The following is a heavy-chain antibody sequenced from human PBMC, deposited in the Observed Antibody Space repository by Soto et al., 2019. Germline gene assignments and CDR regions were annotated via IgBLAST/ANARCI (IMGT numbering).Heavy chain of an antibody. V-gene: IGHV3-30-3*01. CDR2: ISYDGSNK. D-gene: IGHD3-3*01. J-gene: IGHJ4*02. CDR1: GFTFSSYA. CDR3: ARDQSEHYVFWSGYYGGYFDY. Sequence: QVQLVESGGGVVQPGRSLRLSCAASGFTFSSYAMHWVRQAPGKGLEWVAVISYDGSNKYYADSVKGRFTISRDNSKNTLYLQMNSLRAEDTAVYYCARDQSEHYVFWSGYYGGYFDYWGQGTLVTVSS.